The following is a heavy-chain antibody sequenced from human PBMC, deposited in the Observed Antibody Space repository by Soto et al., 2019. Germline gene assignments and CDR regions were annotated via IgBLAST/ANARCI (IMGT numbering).Heavy chain of an antibody. V-gene: IGHV1-3*01. CDR3: ARDIVSVGPRANEAFDV. CDR2: INPANGNT. Sequence: QVQLVQSGAELKKPGASVNISCQASGFTFSDTLINWVRQGPGQRLEWMGWINPANGNTRYSESFQGSVTISSLSSASTAYVALSDLTSEDTAVYYCARDIVSVGPRANEAFDVWGQGTMITVSS. D-gene: IGHD1-26*01. J-gene: IGHJ3*01. CDR1: GFTFSDTL.